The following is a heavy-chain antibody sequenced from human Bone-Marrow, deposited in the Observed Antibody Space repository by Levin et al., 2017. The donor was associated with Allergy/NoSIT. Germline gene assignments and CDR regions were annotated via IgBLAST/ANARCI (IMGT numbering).Heavy chain of an antibody. J-gene: IGHJ4*02. Sequence: GASVKVSCAASGFTVSSKYMSWVRQAPGKGLEWVSVIYSGGSTYYADSVKGRFTISRDNSKNTLYLQMNSLRAEDTAMYFCARGQSPADYWGQGTLVTVSS. V-gene: IGHV3-53*01. CDR1: GFTVSSKY. CDR3: ARGQSPADY. CDR2: IYSGGST.